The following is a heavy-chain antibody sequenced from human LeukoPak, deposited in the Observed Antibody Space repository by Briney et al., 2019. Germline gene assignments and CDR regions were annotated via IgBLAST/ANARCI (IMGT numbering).Heavy chain of an antibody. V-gene: IGHV1-18*01. J-gene: IGHJ4*02. CDR1: GYTFTSYG. CDR2: ISAYNGNT. Sequence: ASVKVSCKASGYTFTSYGISWVRQAPGQGLEWMGWISAYNGNTNYAQKFQGRVTMTRDTSISTAYMELSSLRSEDSGVYYCARGPPDFGYWGQGTLVTVSS. CDR3: ARGPPDFGY.